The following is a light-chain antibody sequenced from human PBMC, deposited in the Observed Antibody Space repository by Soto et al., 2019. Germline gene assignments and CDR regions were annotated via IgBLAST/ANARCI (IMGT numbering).Light chain of an antibody. CDR3: HQYNKSPST. J-gene: IGKJ1*01. Sequence: EIVLTQSPGTLSLTAGERATLSCRASQSVSSSSLAWYQQKPGQAPRLLIYGTSTRATGIPDRFSGSGSGTDFTLTISSLEPEDFAVNYCHQYNKSPSTFGRGTKVEIK. V-gene: IGKV3-20*01. CDR1: QSVSSSS. CDR2: GTS.